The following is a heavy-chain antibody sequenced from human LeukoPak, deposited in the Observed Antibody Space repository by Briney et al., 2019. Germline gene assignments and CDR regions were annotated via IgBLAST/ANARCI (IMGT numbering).Heavy chain of an antibody. CDR3: AGFNYDFPPGEDY. D-gene: IGHD3-3*01. V-gene: IGHV3-21*01. J-gene: IGHJ4*02. Sequence: GGSLRLSCAASGFTFSSYSMNWVRQAPGKWLEWVSSISSGSSYIYYADSVKGRFTISRDNAKNSLYLQMNSLRAEDTAVYYCAGFNYDFPPGEDYWGQGTLVTVSS. CDR1: GFTFSSYS. CDR2: ISSGSSYI.